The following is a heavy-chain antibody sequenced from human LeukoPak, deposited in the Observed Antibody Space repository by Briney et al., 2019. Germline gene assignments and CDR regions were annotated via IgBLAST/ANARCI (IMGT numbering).Heavy chain of an antibody. V-gene: IGHV4-59*08. D-gene: IGHD2-2*01. J-gene: IGHJ4*02. CDR2: IYYSGST. Sequence: SETLSLTCTVSGGSISSYYWSWIRQPPGKGLEWIGYIYYSGSTNYNPSLKSRVTISVDTSKNQFSLKLSSVTAADTAVYYCARHGDTEYCSSTSCPPDFDYWGQGTLVTVSS. CDR1: GGSISSYY. CDR3: ARHGDTEYCSSTSCPPDFDY.